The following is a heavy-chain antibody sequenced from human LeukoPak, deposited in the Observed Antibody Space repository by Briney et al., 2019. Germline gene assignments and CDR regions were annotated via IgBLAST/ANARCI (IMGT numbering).Heavy chain of an antibody. CDR2: IIGSGGST. D-gene: IGHD4-11*01. Sequence: GGSLRLSCAASGFTFSSYGMSWVRQAPGKGLEWVSTIIGSGGSTYYADSVKGRFTISRDNSKNTLYLQMNSLRAEDTAVYYCAKVMRDYPYYFDYWGQGTLVTVSS. CDR1: GFTFSSYG. CDR3: AKVMRDYPYYFDY. V-gene: IGHV3-23*01. J-gene: IGHJ4*02.